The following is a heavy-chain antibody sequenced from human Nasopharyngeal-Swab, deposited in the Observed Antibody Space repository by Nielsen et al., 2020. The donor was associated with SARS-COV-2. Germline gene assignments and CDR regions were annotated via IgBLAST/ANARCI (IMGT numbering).Heavy chain of an antibody. Sequence: ASVKVSCKASGYTFTGYYMHWVRQAPGQGLEWMGRINPNSGGTNYAQKFQGRVTMTRDTSISTAYMELSRLRSDDTAVYYCARDSRYSSSWYWSYYYYGMDVWGQGTTVTVSS. J-gene: IGHJ6*02. CDR3: ARDSRYSSSWYWSYYYYGMDV. CDR2: INPNSGGT. CDR1: GYTFTGYY. D-gene: IGHD6-13*01. V-gene: IGHV1-2*06.